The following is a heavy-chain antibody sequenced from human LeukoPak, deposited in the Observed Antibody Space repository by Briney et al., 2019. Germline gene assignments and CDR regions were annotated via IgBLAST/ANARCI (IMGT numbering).Heavy chain of an antibody. D-gene: IGHD6-19*01. CDR2: ISRSGGST. CDR1: GCTFSRYA. V-gene: IGHV3-23*01. Sequence: GGSLRLSCAGSGCTFSRYAMSWVRQAPGKGLEWVSAISRSGGSTYYADSVKGRFTISRDNSKNTLYLQMDSLRAEDTAVYYCAKSSGWYEGFDYWGQGALVTVSS. CDR3: AKSSGWYEGFDY. J-gene: IGHJ4*02.